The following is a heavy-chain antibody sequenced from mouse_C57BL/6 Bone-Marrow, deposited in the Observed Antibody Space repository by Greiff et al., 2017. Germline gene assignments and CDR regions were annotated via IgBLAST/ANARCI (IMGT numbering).Heavy chain of an antibody. V-gene: IGHV1-63*01. CDR3: AIERLYYYGSTWYFDV. J-gene: IGHJ1*03. D-gene: IGHD1-1*01. Sequence: QVQLKQSGAELVRPGTSVKMSCKASGYTFTNYWIGWAKQRPGHGLEWIGDIYPGGGYTNYNEKFKGKATLTADKSSSTAYMQFSSLTSEDSAIYYCAIERLYYYGSTWYFDVWGTGTTVTVSS. CDR2: IYPGGGYT. CDR1: GYTFTNYW.